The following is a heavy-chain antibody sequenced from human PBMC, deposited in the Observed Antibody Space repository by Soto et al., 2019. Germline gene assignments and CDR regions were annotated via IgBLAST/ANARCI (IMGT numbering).Heavy chain of an antibody. CDR1: GGSFSGYY. CDR2: INHSGST. Sequence: SETLSLTCAVYGGSFSGYYWSWIRQPPGKGLEWIGEINHSGSTNYNPSLKSRVTISVDTSKNQFSLKLSSVTAADTAVYYCARGSALKPIDYWGQGTLVTVSS. V-gene: IGHV4-34*01. CDR3: ARGSALKPIDY. J-gene: IGHJ4*02.